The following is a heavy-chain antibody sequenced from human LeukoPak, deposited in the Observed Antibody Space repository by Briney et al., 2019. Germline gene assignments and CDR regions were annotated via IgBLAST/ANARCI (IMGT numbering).Heavy chain of an antibody. J-gene: IGHJ4*02. D-gene: IGHD3-10*01. V-gene: IGHV4-39*02. CDR2: ISYTGTT. Sequence: SSETLSLTCTVSGGSIGSSAYSWGWIRQPPGKGLEWIGSISYTGTTYYNPSLKSRVTISLDTSKNQFSLKLISVTAADTTLYYCAREGPHGSGIYYNPLDYWGQGALVIVSS. CDR3: AREGPHGSGIYYNPLDY. CDR1: GGSIGSSAYS.